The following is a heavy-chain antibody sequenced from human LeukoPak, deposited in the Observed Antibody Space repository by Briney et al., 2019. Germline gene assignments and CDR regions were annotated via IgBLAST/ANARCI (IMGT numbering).Heavy chain of an antibody. CDR2: IYTSGST. V-gene: IGHV4-4*07. D-gene: IGHD5-18*01. CDR3: AREGSRYGSGGDAFDI. Sequence: PSETLSLTCTVSGGSISSYYWSWIRQPAGKGLEWIGRIYTSGSTNYNPSLKSRVTISVDTSKNQFSLKLSSVTAADTAVYYCAREGSRYGSGGDAFDIWGQGTMVTVSS. CDR1: GGSISSYY. J-gene: IGHJ3*02.